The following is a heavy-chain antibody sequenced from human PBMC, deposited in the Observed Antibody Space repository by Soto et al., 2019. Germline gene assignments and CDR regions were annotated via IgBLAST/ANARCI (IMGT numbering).Heavy chain of an antibody. V-gene: IGHV3-30-3*01. CDR3: ARDQVADYDSSGYPQGGYFDY. Sequence: QVQLVESGGGVVQPGRSLRLSCAASGFTFSSYAMHWVRQAPGKGLEWVAVISYDGSNKYYADSVKGRFTISRDNSKNTLYLQMNSLRAEDTAVYYCARDQVADYDSSGYPQGGYFDYWGQGTLVTVSS. D-gene: IGHD3-22*01. CDR2: ISYDGSNK. CDR1: GFTFSSYA. J-gene: IGHJ4*02.